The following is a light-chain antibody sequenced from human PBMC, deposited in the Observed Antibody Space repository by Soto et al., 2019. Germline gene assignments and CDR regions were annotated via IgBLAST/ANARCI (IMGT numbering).Light chain of an antibody. V-gene: IGKV1-33*01. CDR2: AAS. CDR3: QQYDNLPPALT. J-gene: IGKJ4*01. Sequence: DIQMTQSPSSLSASVGDRVTIPCRASQSISSYLNWYQQKPGKAPKLLIYAASNLETGVPSRFSGSGSGTDFTFTISSLQPEDIATYYCQQYDNLPPALTFGGGTKVDIK. CDR1: QSISSY.